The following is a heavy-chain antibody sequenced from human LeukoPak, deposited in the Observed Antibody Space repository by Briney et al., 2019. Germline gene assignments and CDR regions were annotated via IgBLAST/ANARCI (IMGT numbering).Heavy chain of an antibody. V-gene: IGHV3-74*01. CDR3: ARAHGDWYFDL. Sequence: GGSLRLSCAASGFTFSSYWVHWVRHAPGKGLVWVSRINSDGSSTSYADSVKGRFTISRDNAKNTLYLQMNSLRVEDTAVYYCARAHGDWYFDLWGRGTLVTVSS. CDR2: INSDGSST. D-gene: IGHD2-21*01. CDR1: GFTFSSYW. J-gene: IGHJ2*01.